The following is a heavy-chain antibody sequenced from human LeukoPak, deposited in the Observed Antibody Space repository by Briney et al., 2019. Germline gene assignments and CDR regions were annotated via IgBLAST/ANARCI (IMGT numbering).Heavy chain of an antibody. V-gene: IGHV3-13*01. D-gene: IGHD3-10*01. CDR3: ARGALTDGYNWFDP. J-gene: IGHJ5*02. Sequence: GGSLRLSRAASGFTFSSYDMHWVRQATGKGLEWVSAIGTAGDTYYPGSVKGRFTISRENAKNSLYLQMNSLRAGDTAVYYCARGALTDGYNWFDPWGQGTLVTVSS. CDR1: GFTFSSYD. CDR2: IGTAGDT.